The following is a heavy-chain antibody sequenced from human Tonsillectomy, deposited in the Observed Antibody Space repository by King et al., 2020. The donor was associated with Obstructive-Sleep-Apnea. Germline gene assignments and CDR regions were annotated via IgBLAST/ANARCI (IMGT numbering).Heavy chain of an antibody. CDR2: IYYSGST. D-gene: IGHD1-26*01. CDR1: GGSISSSTYW. Sequence: QLQESGPGLVKPSETLSLTCTVSGGSISSSTYWWGWIRQTPGKGLEWIGSIYYSGSTHCNSSLKSRVTISVDTSKNQFSVELTSVHAADTAVYYCARQIGGGSWDFDIWGQGTMVTVSS. CDR3: ARQIGGGSWDFDI. J-gene: IGHJ3*02. V-gene: IGHV4-39*01.